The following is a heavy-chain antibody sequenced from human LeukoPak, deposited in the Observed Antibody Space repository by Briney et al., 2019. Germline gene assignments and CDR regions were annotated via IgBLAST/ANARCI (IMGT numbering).Heavy chain of an antibody. CDR2: IYPGSSDT. Sequence: GGSLNFSCKRSGYTFDTIWIGWLGQMPGKGREWMGIIYPGSSDTKYSPSLQGQVTIAADKSISTAYLQWSILKASDTAMYYCARPQDFGLTGMNAFDIWGQGTMVTVSS. J-gene: IGHJ3*02. CDR3: ARPQDFGLTGMNAFDI. CDR1: GYTFDTIW. V-gene: IGHV5-51*01. D-gene: IGHD7-27*01.